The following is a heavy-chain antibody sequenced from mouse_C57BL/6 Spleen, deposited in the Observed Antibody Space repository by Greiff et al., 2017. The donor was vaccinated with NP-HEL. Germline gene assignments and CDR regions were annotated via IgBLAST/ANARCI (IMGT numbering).Heavy chain of an antibody. J-gene: IGHJ2*01. Sequence: VQLQQPGAELVKPGASVKLSCKASGYTFTSYWMQWVKQRPGQGLEWIGEIDPSDSYTNYNQKFKGKATLTVDTSSSTAYMQLSSLTSEDSAVYYCASGDGNYVHYWGQGTTLTVSS. D-gene: IGHD2-1*01. CDR3: ASGDGNYVHY. CDR1: GYTFTSYW. V-gene: IGHV1-50*01. CDR2: IDPSDSYT.